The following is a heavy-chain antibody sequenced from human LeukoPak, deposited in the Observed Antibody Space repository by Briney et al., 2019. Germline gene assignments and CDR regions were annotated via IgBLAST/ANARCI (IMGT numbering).Heavy chain of an antibody. CDR3: ARRYCSGGSCYSGGDY. Sequence: PGGSLRLSCAASGFTFSSHAMSWVRQAPGKGLEWVSAISGSGAGTYYADSVKGRFTLSRDNSKNTLYLQMNSLRAEDTAVYYCARRYCSGGSCYSGGDYWGQGTLVTVSS. J-gene: IGHJ4*02. D-gene: IGHD2-15*01. V-gene: IGHV3-23*01. CDR1: GFTFSSHA. CDR2: ISGSGAGT.